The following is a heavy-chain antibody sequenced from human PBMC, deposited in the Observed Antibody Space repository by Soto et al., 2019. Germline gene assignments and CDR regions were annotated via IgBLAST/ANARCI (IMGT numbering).Heavy chain of an antibody. V-gene: IGHV4-39*01. D-gene: IGHD1-26*01. CDR2: IYYSGST. CDR3: SREIYAWEPPRWKYFDY. J-gene: IGHJ4*02. Sequence: SETLSLTCTVSGGSISSSSYYWGCIRQPPGKGLEWIGSIYYSGSTYYNPSLKGRVTISVDTSKNQFSLKLSSVTAAHTAVYYCSREIYAWEPPRWKYFDYWGQGTLVTVSS. CDR1: GGSISSSSYY.